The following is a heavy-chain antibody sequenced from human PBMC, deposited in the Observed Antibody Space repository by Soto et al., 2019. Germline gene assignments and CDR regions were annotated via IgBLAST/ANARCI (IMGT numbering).Heavy chain of an antibody. CDR3: ARLGYCSSTSCFQYYYYGMDV. Sequence: QVQLVQSGAEVKKPGSSVKVSCKASGGTFSSYTISWVRQAPGQGLEWMGRIMPILGIANYAQKFQGRVTITADKSTSTAYMELSSLRSEDTAVYYCARLGYCSSTSCFQYYYYGMDVWGQGTTVTVSS. CDR2: IMPILGIA. D-gene: IGHD2-2*01. CDR1: GGTFSSYT. V-gene: IGHV1-69*02. J-gene: IGHJ6*02.